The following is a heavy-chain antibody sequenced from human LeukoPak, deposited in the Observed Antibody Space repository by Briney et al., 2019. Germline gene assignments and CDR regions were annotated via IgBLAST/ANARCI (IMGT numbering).Heavy chain of an antibody. Sequence: SVKVSCKASGGTFSSYAISWVRQAPGQGLEWMGGIIPIFGTANYAQKFQGRVTITTDESTSTAYMELSSLRSEDTAVYYCARVASGSYTRGGDFDYWGQGTLVTVSS. CDR1: GGTFSSYA. J-gene: IGHJ4*02. CDR3: ARVASGSYTRGGDFDY. D-gene: IGHD1-26*01. V-gene: IGHV1-69*05. CDR2: IIPIFGTA.